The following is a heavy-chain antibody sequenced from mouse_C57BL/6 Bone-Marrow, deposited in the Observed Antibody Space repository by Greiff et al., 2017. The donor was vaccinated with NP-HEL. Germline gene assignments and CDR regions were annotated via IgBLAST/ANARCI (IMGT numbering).Heavy chain of an antibody. Sequence: EVMLVESGGDLVKPGGSLKLSCAASGFTFSSYGMSWVRQTPDKRLEWVATISSGGSYTYYPDSVKGRFTISRDNAKNTLYLQMSSLKSEDTAMYYCARQVWLRYYFDYWGQGTTLTVSS. CDR2: ISSGGSYT. D-gene: IGHD2-2*01. CDR1: GFTFSSYG. CDR3: ARQVWLRYYFDY. J-gene: IGHJ2*01. V-gene: IGHV5-6*01.